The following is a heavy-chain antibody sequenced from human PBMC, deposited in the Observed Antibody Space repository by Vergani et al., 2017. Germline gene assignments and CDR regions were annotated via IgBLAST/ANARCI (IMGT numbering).Heavy chain of an antibody. J-gene: IGHJ4*02. CDR3: ARDGGRIAARPGIDY. Sequence: VQLVESGGGVVQPGRSLRLSCAASGFTFSSYAMHWVRQAPGKGLEWVSSISSSSSYIYYADSVKGRFTISRDNAKNSLYLQMNSLRAEDTAVYYCARDGGRIAARPGIDYWGQGTLVTVSS. V-gene: IGHV3-21*01. CDR1: GFTFSSYA. D-gene: IGHD6-6*01. CDR2: ISSSSSYI.